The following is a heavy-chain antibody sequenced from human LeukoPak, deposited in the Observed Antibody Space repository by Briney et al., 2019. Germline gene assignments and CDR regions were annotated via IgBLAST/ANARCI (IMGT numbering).Heavy chain of an antibody. CDR2: IYTSGST. CDR1: GGSISSYY. CDR3: ARHDPLVRWQLVHPTPITDY. J-gene: IGHJ4*02. V-gene: IGHV4-4*09. D-gene: IGHD6-13*01. Sequence: SETLSLTCTVSGGSISSYYWSWIRQPPGKGLEWIGYIYTSGSTNYNPSLKSRVTISVDTSKNQFSLKLSSVTAADTAVYYCARHDPLVRWQLVHPTPITDYWGQGTLVTVSS.